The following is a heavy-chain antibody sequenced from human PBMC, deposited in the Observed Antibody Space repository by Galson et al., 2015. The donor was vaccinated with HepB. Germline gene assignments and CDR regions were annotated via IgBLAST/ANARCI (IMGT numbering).Heavy chain of an antibody. CDR2: ISGSGSRT. CDR1: GFTFGYYP. J-gene: IGHJ4*02. Sequence: SLRLSCAASGFTFGYYPMTWVRQAPGKGLEWVSLISGSGSRTYSADSVKGRFTISRDNSKNTLYLEMNSLSPDDTALYYCAKAASTGYYYFDSWGQGTLVTVSS. D-gene: IGHD3-9*01. CDR3: AKAASTGYYYFDS. V-gene: IGHV3-23*01.